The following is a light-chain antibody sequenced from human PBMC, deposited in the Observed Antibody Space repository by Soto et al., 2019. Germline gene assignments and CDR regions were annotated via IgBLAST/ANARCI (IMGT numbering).Light chain of an antibody. J-gene: IGLJ7*01. CDR3: LISYAGTSAV. V-gene: IGLV7-46*01. Sequence: QAVVTQEPSLTVSPGGTVTLTCASSTGAVTSGHFPYWFQQKPGQAPRTLIYDTSNKKSWTPARFSGSLLGGKATLTLSGAQPEDEAADYCLISYAGTSAVFGGGTQLTVL. CDR2: DTS. CDR1: TGAVTSGHF.